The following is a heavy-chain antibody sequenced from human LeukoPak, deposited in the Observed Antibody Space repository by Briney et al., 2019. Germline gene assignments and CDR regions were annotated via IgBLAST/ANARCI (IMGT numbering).Heavy chain of an antibody. Sequence: GGSVTVSCVASGFPIAEFAMHWVRQAPAKGLEWFSLISGDGVSTFHADSVKGRFSISRENSKNCLYLEMNSLRTQDAAMYYCSKESEKLDYWGEGTLGAVSS. CDR3: SKESEKLDY. V-gene: IGHV3-43*02. J-gene: IGHJ4*02. CDR1: GFPIAEFA. CDR2: ISGDGVST.